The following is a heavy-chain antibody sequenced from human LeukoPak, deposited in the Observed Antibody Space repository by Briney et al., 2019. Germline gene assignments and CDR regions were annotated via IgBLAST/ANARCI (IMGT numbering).Heavy chain of an antibody. CDR1: GGSISSYY. D-gene: IGHD3-3*01. Sequence: SETLSLTCTVSGGSISSYYWSWIRQPPGKGLEWIGYIYYSGSTNYNPSLKSRVTISVDTSKNQFSLKLSSVTAADTAVYYCARRVRDFWSGYYTIDYWGQGTLVTVSS. CDR2: IYYSGST. V-gene: IGHV4-59*12. CDR3: ARRVRDFWSGYYTIDY. J-gene: IGHJ4*02.